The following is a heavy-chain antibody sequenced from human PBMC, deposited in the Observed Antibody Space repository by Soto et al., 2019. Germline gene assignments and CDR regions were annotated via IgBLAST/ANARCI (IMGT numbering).Heavy chain of an antibody. J-gene: IGHJ6*02. CDR2: IYHSGST. CDR1: GGSISSSNW. V-gene: IGHV4-4*02. CDR3: ARDDYSVVWISEAVTTRLYYYGMDV. D-gene: IGHD4-17*01. Sequence: QVQLQESGPGLVKPSGTLSLTCAVSGGSISSSNWWSWVRQPPGKGLEWIGEIYHSGSTNYNPSLKSRVTISVDKSKNQFSLKLSSVTAADTAVYYCARDDYSVVWISEAVTTRLYYYGMDVWGQGTTVTVSS.